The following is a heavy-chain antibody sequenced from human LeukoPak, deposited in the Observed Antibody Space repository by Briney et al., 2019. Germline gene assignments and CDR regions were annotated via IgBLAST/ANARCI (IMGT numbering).Heavy chain of an antibody. CDR1: GGSFSGYY. CDR3: SIAKNYYDSSGYYYRVYYYYMDV. V-gene: IGHV4-34*01. Sequence: PSETLSLTCAVYGGSFSGYYWSWIRQPPGKGLEWIGEINHSGSTNYNPSLKSRVTISVDTSKNQFSLKLSSVTAADTAVYYYSIAKNYYDSSGYYYRVYYYYMDVWGKGTTVTVSS. J-gene: IGHJ6*03. D-gene: IGHD3-22*01. CDR2: INHSGST.